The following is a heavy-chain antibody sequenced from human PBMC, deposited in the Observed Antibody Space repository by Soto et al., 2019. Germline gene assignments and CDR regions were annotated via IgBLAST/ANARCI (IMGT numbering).Heavy chain of an antibody. CDR1: GGSISSYY. CDR3: ARRERRSGSYHYFYY. D-gene: IGHD3-10*01. CDR2: IYYSGST. Sequence: SETLSLTCTVSGGSISSYYWSWIRQPPGKGLEWIGYIYYSGSTNYNPSLKSRVTISVDTSKNQFSLKLSSVTAADTAVYYCARRERRSGSYHYFYYRGQRTLVTGSS. V-gene: IGHV4-59*08. J-gene: IGHJ4*02.